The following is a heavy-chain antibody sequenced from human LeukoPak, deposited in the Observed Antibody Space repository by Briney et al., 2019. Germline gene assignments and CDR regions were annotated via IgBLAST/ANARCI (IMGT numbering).Heavy chain of an antibody. CDR2: IYYSWST. CDR1: GVSISSYY. CDR3: ARLQRGYAIYYYGMDV. V-gene: IGHV4-59*08. D-gene: IGHD5-12*01. J-gene: IGHJ6*02. Sequence: SETLSLTCTVSGVSISSYYWSWIRQPPGKGLEGIGYIYYSWSTNYNPTLKSRVTVSVDTSKNQFSLKLSSVPAADTAVYYCARLQRGYAIYYYGMDVWGQGTTVTVSS.